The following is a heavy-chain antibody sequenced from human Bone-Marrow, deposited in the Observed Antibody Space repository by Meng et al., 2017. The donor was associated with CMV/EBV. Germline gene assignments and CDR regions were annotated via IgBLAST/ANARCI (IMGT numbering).Heavy chain of an antibody. Sequence: SETLSLTCAVSVGSISSSNWWSWVRQPPGKGLEWIGEIYHSGSTNYNPSLKSRVTISVDTPKNQFSLKLTSVTAPDTAVYYCARLPSSAISPPDVWGQGTTVTVSS. CDR1: VGSISSSNW. D-gene: IGHD3-3*01. CDR3: ARLPSSAISPPDV. CDR2: IYHSGST. V-gene: IGHV4-4*02. J-gene: IGHJ6*02.